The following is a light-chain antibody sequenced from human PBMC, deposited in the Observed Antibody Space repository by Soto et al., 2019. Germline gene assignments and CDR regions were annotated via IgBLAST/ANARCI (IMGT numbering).Light chain of an antibody. CDR2: GAS. V-gene: IGKV3-11*01. Sequence: EIVMTQSPATLSVSPGASATLSGRTSQSVTVNLAWYQQNTGQAPRLLLFGASSRATGIPARFSGSGSGTDFTLTISSLEPEDFAVYYCQQRSNWPPGTFGQGTKVDIK. CDR1: QSVTVN. J-gene: IGKJ1*01. CDR3: QQRSNWPPGT.